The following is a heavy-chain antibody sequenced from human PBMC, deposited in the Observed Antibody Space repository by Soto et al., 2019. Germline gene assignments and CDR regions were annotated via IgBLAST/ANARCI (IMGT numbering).Heavy chain of an antibody. J-gene: IGHJ4*02. Sequence: QVQLVESGGGVVQPGRSLRLSCAASGFTFSSYGMHWVRQAPGKGLEWVAVIWYDGSNKYYADSVKGLFTISRDNSKNTLYLQMNSLRAEDTAVYYCAIDVSSNYFVYWGQGTLVTVSS. CDR3: AIDVSSNYFVY. CDR1: GFTFSSYG. D-gene: IGHD4-4*01. V-gene: IGHV3-33*01. CDR2: IWYDGSNK.